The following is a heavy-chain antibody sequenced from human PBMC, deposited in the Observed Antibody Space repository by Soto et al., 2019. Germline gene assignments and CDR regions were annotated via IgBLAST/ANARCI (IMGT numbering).Heavy chain of an antibody. Sequence: QVQLQQWGAGLLKPSETLSLTCAVYGGSFSGYYWSWIRQPPGKGLEWIGEINHSGSTNYNPSLKSRVTISVDTSKNQFSLKLSSVAAADTAVYYCARRRGNSGYDRAGDRFDPWGQGTLVTVSS. CDR2: INHSGST. CDR1: GGSFSGYY. J-gene: IGHJ5*02. D-gene: IGHD5-12*01. V-gene: IGHV4-34*01. CDR3: ARRRGNSGYDRAGDRFDP.